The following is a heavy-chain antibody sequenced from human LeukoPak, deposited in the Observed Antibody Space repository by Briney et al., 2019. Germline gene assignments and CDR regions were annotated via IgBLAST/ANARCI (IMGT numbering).Heavy chain of an antibody. CDR3: ARAFRTRAFDY. D-gene: IGHD3-16*01. V-gene: IGHV4-30-2*01. Sequence: PSETLSLTCAVSGGSISSGGYSWSWTRQPPGKGLEWIGYIYHSGSTYYNPSLKSRVTISVDRSKNQFSLKLSSVTAADTAVYYCARAFRTRAFDYWGQGTLVTVSS. CDR2: IYHSGST. J-gene: IGHJ4*02. CDR1: GGSISSGGYS.